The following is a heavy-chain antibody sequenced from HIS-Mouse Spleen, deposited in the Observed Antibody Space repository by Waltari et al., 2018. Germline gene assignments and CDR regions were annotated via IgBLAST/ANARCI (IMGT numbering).Heavy chain of an antibody. CDR3: AREIPYSSSWYDWYFDL. Sequence: QLQLQESGPGLVKPSETLSLTCTVSGGSIRSSSYYWGWIRQPPGKGLEWIGSIYYSGSTYYNPSLKGRVTISVDTSKNQFSLKRSSVTAADTAVYYCAREIPYSSSWYDWYFDLWGRGTLVTVSS. J-gene: IGHJ2*01. V-gene: IGHV4-39*07. CDR2: IYYSGST. CDR1: GGSIRSSSYY. D-gene: IGHD6-13*01.